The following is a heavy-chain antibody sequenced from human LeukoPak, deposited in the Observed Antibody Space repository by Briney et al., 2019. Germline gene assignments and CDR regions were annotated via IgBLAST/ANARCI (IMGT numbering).Heavy chain of an antibody. V-gene: IGHV3-15*01. CDR3: STGTGRTDFDY. J-gene: IGHJ4*02. CDR2: VKSKTDGGTT. D-gene: IGHD1-1*01. CDR1: GFTFSSYS. Sequence: GGSLRLSCAASGFTFSSYSMNWVRQAPGKGPEWVGRVKSKTDGGTTDYAAPVKGRFTISRDDSKNTLDLQMNSLKTEDTAVYYCSTGTGRTDFDYWGQGTLVTVSS.